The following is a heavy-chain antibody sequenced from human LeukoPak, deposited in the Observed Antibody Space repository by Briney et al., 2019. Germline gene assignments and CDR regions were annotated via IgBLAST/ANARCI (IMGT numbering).Heavy chain of an antibody. Sequence: ASVKISCKVSGYTFTDYYMHWVQQAPGKGLEWIGLVDPEDGETIYAEKFQGRVTITADTSTDTAYMELSSLRSEDTAVYYCATGGIVVLTASFDYWGQGTLVTVSS. J-gene: IGHJ4*02. CDR2: VDPEDGET. V-gene: IGHV1-69-2*01. CDR1: GYTFTDYY. D-gene: IGHD2-21*02. CDR3: ATGGIVVLTASFDY.